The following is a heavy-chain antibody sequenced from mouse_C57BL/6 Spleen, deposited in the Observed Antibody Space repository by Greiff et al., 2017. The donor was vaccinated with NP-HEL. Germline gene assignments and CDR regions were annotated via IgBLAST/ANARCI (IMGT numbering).Heavy chain of an antibody. J-gene: IGHJ1*03. CDR2: ISDGGSYT. Sequence: EVQLVESGGGLVKPGGSLKLSCAASGFTFSSYAMSWVRQTPEKRLEWVATISDGGSYTYYPDNVKGRFTISRDNAKNNLYLQMSHLKSEDTAMYYCARDSDYGSSLWYFDVWGTGTTVTVSS. D-gene: IGHD1-1*01. V-gene: IGHV5-4*01. CDR3: ARDSDYGSSLWYFDV. CDR1: GFTFSSYA.